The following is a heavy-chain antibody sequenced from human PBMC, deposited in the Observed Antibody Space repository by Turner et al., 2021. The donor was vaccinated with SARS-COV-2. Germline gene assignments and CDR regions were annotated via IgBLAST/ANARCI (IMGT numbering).Heavy chain of an antibody. CDR2: MNQDRSEK. Sequence: EVQLVESRGGLVQPRGSLRLSRAASGFTFSSYWMSWVRQAPGKGLEWVANMNQDRSEKYYVDSVKGRFTISRDNAKNSLYLQMNSLRAEDTALYYCARAVAGLLFDYWGQGTLVTVSS. V-gene: IGHV3-7*04. D-gene: IGHD6-19*01. CDR3: ARAVAGLLFDY. CDR1: GFTFSSYW. J-gene: IGHJ4*02.